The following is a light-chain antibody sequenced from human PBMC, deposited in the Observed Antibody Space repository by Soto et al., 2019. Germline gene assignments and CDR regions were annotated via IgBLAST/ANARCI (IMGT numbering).Light chain of an antibody. CDR2: GAS. Sequence: DIVFTHAPVTLSLSQGERANLSCSASQSVSSSYLAWYQQKPGQAPRLLIYGASSRATGIPDRFSGSGSGTDFTLTIRRLEPEDFAVYYCQQYGSSPRITCGKGQRRAIK. CDR3: QQYGSSPRIT. CDR1: QSVSSSY. J-gene: IGKJ5*01. V-gene: IGKV3-20*01.